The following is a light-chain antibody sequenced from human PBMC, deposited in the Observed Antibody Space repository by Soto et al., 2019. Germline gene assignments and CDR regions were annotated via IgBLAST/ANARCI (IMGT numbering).Light chain of an antibody. CDR3: QLSDRPPPYT. Sequence: EIELTQTRVTLSLSPGERATLSCRAMRSFASSYLGWYQQKPGQAPRLLIYAASTRATGIPDRFSGSGSATDFTLTISRLEPEDSAVYYCQLSDRPPPYTFRQGIKLEIK. CDR2: AAS. CDR1: RSFASSY. V-gene: IGKV3-20*01. J-gene: IGKJ2*01.